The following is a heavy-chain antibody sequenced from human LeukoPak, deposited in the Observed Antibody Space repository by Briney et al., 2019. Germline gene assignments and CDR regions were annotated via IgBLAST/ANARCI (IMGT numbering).Heavy chain of an antibody. J-gene: IGHJ6*03. V-gene: IGHV4-34*01. CDR1: GGSLSGYY. CDR3: ARVAGVRGVIIHYYYYMDV. Sequence: SETLSLTCAVYGGSLSGYYWSWIRQPPGKGLEWIGEINHSGSTNYNPSLKSRVTISVDTSKNQFFLKLSSVTAADTAVYYCARVAGVRGVIIHYYYYMDVWGKGTTVTVSS. D-gene: IGHD3-10*01. CDR2: INHSGST.